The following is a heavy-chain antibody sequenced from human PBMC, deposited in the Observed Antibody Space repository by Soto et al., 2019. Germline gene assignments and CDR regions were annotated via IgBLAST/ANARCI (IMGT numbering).Heavy chain of an antibody. CDR3: AKGGITMAWNYYYYGMDV. J-gene: IGHJ6*02. D-gene: IGHD3-10*01. V-gene: IGHV4-34*01. CDR1: GASVSGQY. CDR2: IIPTGST. Sequence: QVQLHQWGAGLLKPSETLSLTCAVSGASVSGQYWSWIRQPPGKGLEWVGEIIPTGSTTYNPSLKRRLSCSLQTSKNHFSLNLRSVSAADTAVYYCAKGGITMAWNYYYYGMDVWGQGTTVTVSS.